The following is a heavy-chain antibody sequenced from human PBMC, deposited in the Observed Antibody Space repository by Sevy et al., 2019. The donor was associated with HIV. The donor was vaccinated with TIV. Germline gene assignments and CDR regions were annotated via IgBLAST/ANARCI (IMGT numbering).Heavy chain of an antibody. V-gene: IGHV3-23*01. Sequence: GGSLRLSCAASGFTFSSFAMSWVRHIPGKGLEWVSTINGRGGSAYYADSVKGRFTLSRDNSNNTVLLQMQRFRDEDTAVYYCARSTPRIAPSSAAFFDYWGQGTLVTVSS. J-gene: IGHJ4*02. CDR3: ARSTPRIAPSSAAFFDY. D-gene: IGHD2-15*01. CDR2: INGRGGSA. CDR1: GFTFSSFA.